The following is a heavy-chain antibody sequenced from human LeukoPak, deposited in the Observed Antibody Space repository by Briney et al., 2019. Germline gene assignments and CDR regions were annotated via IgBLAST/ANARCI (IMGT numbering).Heavy chain of an antibody. J-gene: IGHJ5*02. Sequence: SQTLSLTCTVSGGSISSGGYYWSWIRQHPGKGLEWIGYIYYSGSTYYNPSHKSRVTISVDTSKNQFSLKLSSVTAADTAVYYCAGYCSSTSCYRYLNWFDPWGQGTLVTVSS. D-gene: IGHD2-2*01. CDR3: AGYCSSTSCYRYLNWFDP. CDR1: GGSISSGGYY. CDR2: IYYSGST. V-gene: IGHV4-31*03.